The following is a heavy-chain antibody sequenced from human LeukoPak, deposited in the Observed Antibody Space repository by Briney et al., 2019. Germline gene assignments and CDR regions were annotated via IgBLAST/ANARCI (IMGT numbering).Heavy chain of an antibody. D-gene: IGHD4-17*01. CDR3: ARQQKDGGLDV. V-gene: IGHV3-20*04. CDR2: INWGGAST. Sequence: GGSLRLSCATSGFPFETNAMSWVRQAPGKGLGWVSGINWGGASTGYADSVKGRFTISRDNSNKSLFLQMDSLRAEDTALYYCARQQKDGGLDVWGRGTTVTVSS. CDR1: GFPFETNA. J-gene: IGHJ6*02.